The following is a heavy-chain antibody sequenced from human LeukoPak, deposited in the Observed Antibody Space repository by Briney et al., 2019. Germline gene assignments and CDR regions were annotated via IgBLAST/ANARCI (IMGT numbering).Heavy chain of an antibody. CDR2: IGASGEST. CDR1: GFTFSVSC. J-gene: IGHJ3*01. V-gene: IGHV3-23*01. Sequence: GGPLRLSCAASGFTFSVSCMTWVRQAPGKGLEWVSLIGASGESTYYADSVKGRFTISRDNSKNTLSLQMNSLRVEDTAMYFCAKDIQLSTWGLGTMVTVSS. D-gene: IGHD5-24*01. CDR3: AKDIQLST.